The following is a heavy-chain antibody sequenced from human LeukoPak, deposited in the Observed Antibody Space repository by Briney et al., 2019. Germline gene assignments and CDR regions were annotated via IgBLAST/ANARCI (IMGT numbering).Heavy chain of an antibody. V-gene: IGHV3-21*01. J-gene: IGHJ4*02. D-gene: IGHD3-3*01. CDR2: ISSSSSYI. CDR3: ARVWGILRFLEWSTGYFDY. CDR1: GFTFSSYS. Sequence: PGGSLRLSCAASGFTFSSYSMNWVRQAPGKGLEWVSSISSSSSYIYYADSVKGRFTISRDNAKNSLYLQMNSLRAEDTAVYYCARVWGILRFLEWSTGYFDYWGQGTLVTVSS.